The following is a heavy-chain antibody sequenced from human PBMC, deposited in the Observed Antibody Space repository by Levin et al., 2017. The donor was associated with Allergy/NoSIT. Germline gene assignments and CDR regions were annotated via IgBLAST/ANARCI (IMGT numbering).Heavy chain of an antibody. V-gene: IGHV1-2*02. Sequence: GESLKTSCKASGYTFTDYYIHWVRQAPGQGLEWMGWINPNSGATNYAQKFQGGVAMTRDSPISTAYMELSRLRSDDTALYYCARGGRIRRQLVQGALDIWGRGTMVTVSS. CDR3: ARGGRIRRQLVQGALDI. CDR1: GYTFTDYY. D-gene: IGHD6-13*01. J-gene: IGHJ3*02. CDR2: INPNSGAT.